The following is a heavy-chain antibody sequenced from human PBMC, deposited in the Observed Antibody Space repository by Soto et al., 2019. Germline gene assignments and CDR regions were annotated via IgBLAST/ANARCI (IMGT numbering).Heavy chain of an antibody. CDR3: ARTPPNDIVPWGWFDP. V-gene: IGHV1-18*01. CDR2: ISAYNGNT. D-gene: IGHD2-15*01. J-gene: IGHJ5*02. CDR1: GYTFTSYG. Sequence: QVQLVQSGAAVKKPGASVKVSCKASGYTFTSYGISWVRQAPGHGLEWMGWISAYNGNTNYAQKLQGRVTMTTDTSTSTAYMALRSLRSDDTDVYYCARTPPNDIVPWGWFDPWGQGTLVTVSS.